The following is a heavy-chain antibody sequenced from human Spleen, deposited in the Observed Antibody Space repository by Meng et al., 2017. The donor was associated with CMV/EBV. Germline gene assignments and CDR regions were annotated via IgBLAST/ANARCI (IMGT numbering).Heavy chain of an antibody. Sequence: GGSLRLSCEASGFTFSTYSMNWVRQAPGKGLEWVSSISSSSSYIYYANSVRGRITVSRDNAKNSLYLQMSSLRPEDTAVYYCAAMIVAQGAFDIWGQGTMVTVSS. CDR3: AAMIVAQGAFDI. D-gene: IGHD3-22*01. CDR2: ISSSSSYI. CDR1: GFTFSTYS. J-gene: IGHJ3*02. V-gene: IGHV3-21*01.